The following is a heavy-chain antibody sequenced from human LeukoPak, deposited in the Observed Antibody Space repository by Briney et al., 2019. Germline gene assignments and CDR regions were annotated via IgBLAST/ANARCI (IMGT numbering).Heavy chain of an antibody. V-gene: IGHV4-59*01. D-gene: IGHD6-19*01. CDR2: IYYSGST. Sequence: PSETLSLTCTGSGGSISSYYWSWIRQPPAKGLEWIGYIYYSGSTNYNPSLKSRVTISVDTSKNQFSLKLSSVTAADTAVYYCAREAPYSSGWYGDYFDYWGQGTLVTVSS. CDR3: AREAPYSSGWYGDYFDY. J-gene: IGHJ4*02. CDR1: GGSISSYY.